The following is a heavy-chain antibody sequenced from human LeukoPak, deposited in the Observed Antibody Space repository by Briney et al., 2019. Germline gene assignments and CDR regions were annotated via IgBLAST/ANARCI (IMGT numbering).Heavy chain of an antibody. CDR3: AKVRYSSSQGSHAFDI. D-gene: IGHD6-13*01. CDR1: GFTFSSYA. J-gene: IGHJ3*02. CDR2: ISGSGGST. Sequence: GGSLRLSCAASGFTFSSYAMSWVRQAPGKGLELVSAISGSGGSTYYADSVKGRFTISRDNSKNTLYLQMNSLRAEDTAVYYCAKVRYSSSQGSHAFDIWGQGTMVTVSS. V-gene: IGHV3-23*01.